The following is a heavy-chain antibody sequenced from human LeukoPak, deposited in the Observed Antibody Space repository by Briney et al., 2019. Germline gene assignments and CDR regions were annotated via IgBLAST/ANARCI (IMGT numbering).Heavy chain of an antibody. J-gene: IGHJ6*02. CDR3: ARDRRTAPRLGGYAMDV. V-gene: IGHV3-33*01. CDR1: GFTFSSYG. Sequence: GGSLRLSCAASGFTFSSYGMHWVRQAPGKGLEWVAVIWYDGSNKYYADSVQGRFTVSRDNAKNSLFLEMNSLRAEDTAVYCCARDRRTAPRLGGYAMDVWGHGATVIVS. D-gene: IGHD1-26*01. CDR2: IWYDGSNK.